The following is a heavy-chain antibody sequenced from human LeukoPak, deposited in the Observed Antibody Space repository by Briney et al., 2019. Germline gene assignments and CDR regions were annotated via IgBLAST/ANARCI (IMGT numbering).Heavy chain of an antibody. D-gene: IGHD3-10*01. CDR3: ARGGDGITMVRGVITY. J-gene: IGHJ4*02. CDR1: GYTFTGYY. V-gene: IGHV1-8*03. Sequence: ASVKVSCKASGYTFTGYYMHWVRQAPGQGLEWMGWMNPNSGNTAYAQKFQGRVTITRNTSISTAYMELSSLRSEDTAVYYCARGGDGITMVRGVITYWGQGTLVTVSS. CDR2: MNPNSGNT.